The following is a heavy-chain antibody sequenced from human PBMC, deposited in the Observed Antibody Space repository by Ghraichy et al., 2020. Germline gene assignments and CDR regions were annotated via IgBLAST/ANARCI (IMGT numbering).Heavy chain of an antibody. Sequence: SHTLSLTCSVSGGSLSNHYWSWIRQPPGKGLEWIAYIFSSGRTKYNPSLKSRVTISIDTSKDHFSLRLSAVTAADTAVYYCARGGGYSKFDYWGQGTLLTVSS. CDR2: IFSSGRT. CDR1: GGSLSNHY. CDR3: ARGGGYSKFDY. D-gene: IGHD4-11*01. V-gene: IGHV4-59*11. J-gene: IGHJ4*02.